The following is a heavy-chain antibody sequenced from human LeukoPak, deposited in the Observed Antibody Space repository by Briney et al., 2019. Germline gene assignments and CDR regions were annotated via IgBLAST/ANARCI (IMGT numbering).Heavy chain of an antibody. CDR3: AKDVVVTAIPYY. D-gene: IGHD2-21*02. CDR2: ISGSGGSI. Sequence: GGSLRLSCAASGFTFSSYAMSWVCQAPGKGLEWVSAISGSGGSIYYADSVKGRFTISRDNSKNTLYLQMNSLRAEDTAVYHCAKDVVVTAIPYYWGQGTLGTVSS. CDR1: GFTFSSYA. V-gene: IGHV3-23*01. J-gene: IGHJ4*02.